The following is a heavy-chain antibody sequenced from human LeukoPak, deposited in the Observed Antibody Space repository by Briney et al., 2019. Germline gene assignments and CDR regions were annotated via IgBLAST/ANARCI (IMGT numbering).Heavy chain of an antibody. D-gene: IGHD1-20*01. J-gene: IGHJ4*02. V-gene: IGHV4-39*01. CDR1: GGSISSSC. Sequence: SETLSLTCTVSGGSISSSCWSWIRQPPGKGLEWIGSIYYSGSAYYNPSLKSRVTISVDTSKNQFSMKLSSVTAADTAVYYCARRSYNWNGFDYWGQGTLVTVSS. CDR3: ARRSYNWNGFDY. CDR2: IYYSGSA.